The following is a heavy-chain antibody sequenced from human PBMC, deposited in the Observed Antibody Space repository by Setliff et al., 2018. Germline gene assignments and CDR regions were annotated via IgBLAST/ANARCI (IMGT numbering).Heavy chain of an antibody. Sequence: ASVKVSCKASGYTFTSYDINWVRQATGQGLEWMGWMNPNSGNTGYAQKFQGRVTITADESTSTAYMELSSLRSEDTAVYYCARDRVPPLFGVGSYYYMDVWGKGTTVTVSS. CDR1: GYTFTSYD. J-gene: IGHJ6*03. V-gene: IGHV1-8*03. D-gene: IGHD3-3*01. CDR3: ARDRVPPLFGVGSYYYMDV. CDR2: MNPNSGNT.